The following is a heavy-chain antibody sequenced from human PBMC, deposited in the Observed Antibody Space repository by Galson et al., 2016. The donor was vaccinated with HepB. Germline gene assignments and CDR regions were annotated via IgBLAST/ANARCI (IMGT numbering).Heavy chain of an antibody. J-gene: IGHJ4*02. Sequence: SVKVSCKASGYTFTSYAIHWVRQAPGQRPEWMGWINAGNGNTKYSQKFQARVTIVRDASASTAYMELSSLRSEDTAVYYCARGIGMVRGPMGYWGQGTLVTVSS. V-gene: IGHV1-3*01. CDR3: ARGIGMVRGPMGY. CDR1: GYTFTSYA. CDR2: INAGNGNT. D-gene: IGHD3-10*01.